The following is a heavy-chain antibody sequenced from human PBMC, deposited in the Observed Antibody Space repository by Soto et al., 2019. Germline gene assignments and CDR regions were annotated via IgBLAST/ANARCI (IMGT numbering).Heavy chain of an antibody. Sequence: SETLSLTCGVYGGSFSAYSWTWLRQSPGKGLEWIGEITHGGSTDYNPALKSRLVMSVDTSKNQFALRVTSVTAADAAVYFCARARFDSWSHIYYGLDVWGQGTTVTVSS. CDR1: GGSFSAYS. J-gene: IGHJ6*02. D-gene: IGHD3-3*01. V-gene: IGHV4-34*01. CDR2: ITHGGST. CDR3: ARARFDSWSHIYYGLDV.